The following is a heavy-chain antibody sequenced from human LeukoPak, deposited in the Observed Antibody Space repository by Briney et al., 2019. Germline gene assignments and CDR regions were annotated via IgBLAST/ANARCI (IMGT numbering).Heavy chain of an antibody. CDR1: GFSFSGHW. V-gene: IGHV3-74*01. Sequence: GGSLRLSCTASGFSFSGHWMHWARQLPGKGLFWVSRISPTGSTTSYADSVKGRFTVSRDNAKNTLYLQVNNLRAEATAVYYCARGPNSNWSGLDFWGQGTLLTVSS. CDR2: ISPTGSTT. J-gene: IGHJ4*02. CDR3: ARGPNSNWSGLDF. D-gene: IGHD6-6*01.